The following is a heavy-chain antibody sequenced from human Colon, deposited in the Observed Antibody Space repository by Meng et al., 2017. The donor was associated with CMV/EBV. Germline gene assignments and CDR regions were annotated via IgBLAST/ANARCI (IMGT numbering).Heavy chain of an antibody. CDR3: AREFSLGWFDS. V-gene: IGHV3-72*01. D-gene: IGHD3-3*02. CDR1: GLTVSDHY. CDR2: SRDKTNSYST. Sequence: GGSLRLSCAASGLTVSDHYMDWVRQAPEKGLEWVGRSRDKTNSYSTEYAASVKGRFTILRDDSKNSLYLQMNSLRTEDTAVYYCAREFSLGWFDSRGQGTRVTVSS. J-gene: IGHJ5*01.